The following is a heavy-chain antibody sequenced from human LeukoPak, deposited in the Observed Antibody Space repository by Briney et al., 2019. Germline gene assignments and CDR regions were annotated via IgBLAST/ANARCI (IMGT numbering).Heavy chain of an antibody. Sequence: GGSLRLSCAASGFTFSSYSMNWVRQAPGKGLEWVSSISSSSSYIHYADSVKGRFTISRDSAKNSLYLQMNSLRAEDTAVYYCARGGYSSSYFDYWGQGTLVTVSS. CDR2: ISSSSSYI. CDR1: GFTFSSYS. V-gene: IGHV3-21*01. D-gene: IGHD6-13*01. J-gene: IGHJ4*02. CDR3: ARGGYSSSYFDY.